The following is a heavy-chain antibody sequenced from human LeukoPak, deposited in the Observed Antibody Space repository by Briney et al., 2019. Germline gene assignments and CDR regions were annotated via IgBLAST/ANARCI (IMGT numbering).Heavy chain of an antibody. J-gene: IGHJ4*02. CDR1: GFTFSSYA. D-gene: IGHD1-26*01. V-gene: IGHV3-53*01. Sequence: PGGSLRLSCAASGFTFSSYAMSWVRQAPGKGLEWVSVIYSGGSTYYADSVKGRFTISRDNSKNTLYLQMNSLSAEDTAVYYCAREVGATTFAYWGQGTLVTVSS. CDR3: AREVGATTFAY. CDR2: IYSGGST.